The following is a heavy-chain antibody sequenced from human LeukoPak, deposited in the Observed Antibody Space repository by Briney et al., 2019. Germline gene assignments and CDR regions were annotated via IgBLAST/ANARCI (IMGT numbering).Heavy chain of an antibody. Sequence: SETLSLTCTVSGGSINSYYWSWIRQPAGKGLEWIGRIYTTGSTNYNPSLKSRVTISVDTSKNQFSLKLSSVTAADTAVYYCARSGRNWFDPWGQGTLVTVSS. V-gene: IGHV4-4*07. D-gene: IGHD1-26*01. J-gene: IGHJ5*02. CDR1: GGSINSYY. CDR2: IYTTGST. CDR3: ARSGRNWFDP.